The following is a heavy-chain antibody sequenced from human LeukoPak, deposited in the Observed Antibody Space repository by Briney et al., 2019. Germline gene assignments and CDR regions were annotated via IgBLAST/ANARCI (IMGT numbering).Heavy chain of an antibody. CDR1: GGSISIYY. CDR3: ARGQREGFFGY. CDR2: IYTSGST. J-gene: IGHJ4*02. V-gene: IGHV4-4*07. D-gene: IGHD5-24*01. Sequence: SATLSLTCTVTGGSISIYYWSSIRQPAGTGLECIGRIYTSGSTIYNPPLKSRLTLSVDTSKNQFSPKLSSVTAADTAVYYCARGQREGFFGYWGQGTLVTVSS.